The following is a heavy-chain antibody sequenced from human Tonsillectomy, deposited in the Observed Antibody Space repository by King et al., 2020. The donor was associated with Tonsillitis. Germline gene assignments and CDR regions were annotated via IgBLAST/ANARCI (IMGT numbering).Heavy chain of an antibody. CDR3: TRARTGITTPFYFDY. Sequence: VQLQESGGGLVQPGRSLTLSCTASGFTFGDYAMNWVRQAPGKGLEWIGFIRSKLYGGTTEFAASVKGRFTISRDDSKSIAYLQMNSLKTEDTAVYYCTRARTGITTPFYFDYWGQGTLVTVSS. J-gene: IGHJ4*02. CDR1: GFTFGDYA. D-gene: IGHD1-7*01. CDR2: IRSKLYGGTT. V-gene: IGHV3-49*04.